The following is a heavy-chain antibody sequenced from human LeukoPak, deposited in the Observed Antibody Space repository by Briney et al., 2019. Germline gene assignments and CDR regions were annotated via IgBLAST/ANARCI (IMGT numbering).Heavy chain of an antibody. CDR2: IYYSGST. J-gene: IGHJ4*02. V-gene: IGHV4-59*08. CDR3: ASARDFGWEGIWN. Sequence: SETLSLTCTVSGGSISSYYWSWIRQPPGKGLEWIGSIYYSGSTNYNPSLKSRVTISVDTSKNQFSLKLSSVTAADTAVYYCASARDFGWEGIWNWDQGTLVTVSS. D-gene: IGHD6-19*01. CDR1: GGSISSYY.